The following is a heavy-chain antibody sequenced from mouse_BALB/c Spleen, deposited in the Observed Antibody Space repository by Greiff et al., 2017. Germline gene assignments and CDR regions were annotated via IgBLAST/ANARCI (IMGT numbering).Heavy chain of an antibody. J-gene: IGHJ2*01. CDR1: GFTFSSFG. D-gene: IGHD1-1*01. V-gene: IGHV5-17*02. Sequence: EVMLVESGGGLVQPGGSRKLSCAASGFTFSSFGMHWVRQAPEKGLEWVAYISSGSSTIYYADTVKGRFTISRDNPKNTLFLQMTSLRSEDTAMYYCARERNYYGLFDYWGQGTTLTVSS. CDR3: ARERNYYGLFDY. CDR2: ISSGSSTI.